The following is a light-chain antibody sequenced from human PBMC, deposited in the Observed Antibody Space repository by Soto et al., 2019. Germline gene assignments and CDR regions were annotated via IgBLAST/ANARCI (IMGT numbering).Light chain of an antibody. CDR1: QSIINTY. CDR2: GAS. J-gene: IGKJ5*01. V-gene: IGKV3-20*01. Sequence: EIVLTQSPGTLSLSPGERATLSCRASQSIINTYLAWCQQKPGQAPRLLIYGASSRATGIPDRFSGSGSGTDFTLTISRLEPEDFAVYYCQQYGTSPPITFGQGTRLEIK. CDR3: QQYGTSPPIT.